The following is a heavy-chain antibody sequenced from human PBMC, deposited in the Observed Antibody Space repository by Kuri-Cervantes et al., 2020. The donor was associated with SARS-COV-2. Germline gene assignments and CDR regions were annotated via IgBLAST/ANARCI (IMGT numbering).Heavy chain of an antibody. CDR1: GGSISSGYY. V-gene: IGHV4-38-2*02. CDR2: IYHSGST. Sequence: ESLKISCTVSGGSISSGYYWGWIRQPPGKGLEWIGSIYHSGSTYYNPSLKSRVTISVDTSKNQFSLKLISVTAADTAVYYCARDPLDYWGQGTLVTVSS. CDR3: ARDPLDY. J-gene: IGHJ4*02.